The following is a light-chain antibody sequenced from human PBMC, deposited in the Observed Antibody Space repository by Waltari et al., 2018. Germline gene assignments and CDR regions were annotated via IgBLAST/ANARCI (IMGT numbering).Light chain of an antibody. CDR1: NLGRKS. Sequence: YVLTHPPSVSVAPGTTARITCGGNNLGRKSVHWYQQKAGQAPVLVIHYDSGRPTGIPERFSGSTSGDTATLSISRVEAGDEADYFCQVWDYIQGVFGGGTKLTVL. CDR3: QVWDYIQGV. V-gene: IGLV3-21*04. CDR2: YDS. J-gene: IGLJ3*02.